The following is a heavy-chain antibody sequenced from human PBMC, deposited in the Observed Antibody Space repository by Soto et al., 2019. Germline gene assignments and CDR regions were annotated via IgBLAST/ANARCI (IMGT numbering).Heavy chain of an antibody. V-gene: IGHV3-9*01. J-gene: IGHJ6*02. CDR3: AKAYTVTPTPYGMDV. CDR2: ISWNSGTI. CDR1: GFTFDDYA. Sequence: EVQLVESGGNLVQPGRSLRLSCAASGFTFDDYAMHWVRQPPGKGLEYVSGISWNSGTIAYADSVKGRFTISRDNAKNSLYLQMNSLRPEDTALYSCAKAYTVTPTPYGMDVWGQGTTVTVSS. D-gene: IGHD4-17*01.